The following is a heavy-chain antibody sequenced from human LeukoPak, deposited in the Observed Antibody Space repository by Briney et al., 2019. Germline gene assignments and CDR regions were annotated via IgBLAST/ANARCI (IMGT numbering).Heavy chain of an antibody. V-gene: IGHV4-39*07. CDR3: ARHTGYSSAWYYYYGMDV. D-gene: IGHD6-19*01. Sequence: SETLSLTCTVSGGSISSGYYYWGWIRQPPGKGPEWIGSINYSGTTYYYPSLKSRVTISVDTSKNQFSLKLSSVTAADTAVYYCARHTGYSSAWYYYYGMDVWGQGTTVTVSS. CDR1: GGSISSGYYY. J-gene: IGHJ6*02. CDR2: INYSGTT.